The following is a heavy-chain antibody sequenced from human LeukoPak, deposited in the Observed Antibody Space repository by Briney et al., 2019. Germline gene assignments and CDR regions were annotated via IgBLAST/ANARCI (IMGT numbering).Heavy chain of an antibody. CDR2: IHYTGNT. D-gene: IGHD4-17*01. CDR1: GGSVSSDY. CDR3: ARRSTYGFFDY. V-gene: IGHV4-59*08. Sequence: SETLSLTCTVSGGSVSSDYWNWIRQPPWKGLEWIGYIHYTGNTNDNPSLKSRVTISTDASKNQFSLKLSSVTAADTALYYCARRSTYGFFDYWGQGTLVTVSS. J-gene: IGHJ4*02.